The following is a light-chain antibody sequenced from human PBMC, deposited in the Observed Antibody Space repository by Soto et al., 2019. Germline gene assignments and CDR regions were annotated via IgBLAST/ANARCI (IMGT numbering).Light chain of an antibody. V-gene: IGKV3-15*01. J-gene: IGKJ4*01. Sequence: EIVMTQSPATLSVSPGERATLSCRASQSVSSNVAWYQQKPGQAPRLVIYDASTRATGIPARFSGSGSGTAFTLTLSSLQSEDFAVYYCQQYDSWPPLTFGGGAKVEIK. CDR3: QQYDSWPPLT. CDR2: DAS. CDR1: QSVSSN.